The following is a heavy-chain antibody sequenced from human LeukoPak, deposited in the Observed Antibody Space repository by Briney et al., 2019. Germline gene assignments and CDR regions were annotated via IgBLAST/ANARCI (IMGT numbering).Heavy chain of an antibody. D-gene: IGHD6-19*01. CDR2: ISSSSSYI. V-gene: IGHV3-21*01. Sequence: RGSLRLSCAASGFTFSSYSMNWVRQAPGKGLEWVSSISSSSSYIYYADSVKGRFTISRDNAKNSLYLQMNSLRAEDTAVYYCARVDEQWLVQGDFRFDYWGQGTLVTVSS. J-gene: IGHJ4*02. CDR1: GFTFSSYS. CDR3: ARVDEQWLVQGDFRFDY.